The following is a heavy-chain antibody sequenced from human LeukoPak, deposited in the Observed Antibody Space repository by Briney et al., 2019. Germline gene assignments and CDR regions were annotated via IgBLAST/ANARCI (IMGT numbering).Heavy chain of an antibody. V-gene: IGHV3-21*01. CDR3: ARGSTIYYFDY. J-gene: IGHJ4*02. CDR1: GFTFNTYA. Sequence: GGSLRLSCAASGFTFNTYAMNWVRQAPGKGLEWVSSISSRSDYIFYADSMKGRFTISRDNAKNSLYLQMNSLRAEDTAVYYCARGSTIYYFDYWGQGTLATVSS. D-gene: IGHD5/OR15-5a*01. CDR2: ISSRSDYI.